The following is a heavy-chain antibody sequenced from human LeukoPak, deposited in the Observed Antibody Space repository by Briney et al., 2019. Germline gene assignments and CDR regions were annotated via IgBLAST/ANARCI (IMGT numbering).Heavy chain of an antibody. CDR3: ARVWGRGAAAGTGPVNYFDY. Sequence: ASVKVSCKASGYTFTSYGISWVRQAPGQGLEWMGWISAYNGNTNYAQKLQGRVTMTTDTSTSTAYMELRSLRSDDTAVYYCARVWGRGAAAGTGPVNYFDYWGQGTLVTVSS. V-gene: IGHV1-18*01. CDR1: GYTFTSYG. D-gene: IGHD6-13*01. CDR2: ISAYNGNT. J-gene: IGHJ4*02.